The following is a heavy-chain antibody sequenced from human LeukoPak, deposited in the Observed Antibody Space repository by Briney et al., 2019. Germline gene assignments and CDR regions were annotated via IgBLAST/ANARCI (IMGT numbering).Heavy chain of an antibody. J-gene: IGHJ5*02. Sequence: PGGSLRLSCAASGFTFSSYSMNWVRQAPGKGLEWVSSISSSRSYIYYADSVKGRFTISRDNAKNTLYLQMNSLRAEDTAVYYCARGRGGGGSSNNWFDPWGQGTLVTVSS. V-gene: IGHV3-21*01. CDR1: GFTFSSYS. CDR3: ARGRGGGGSSNNWFDP. D-gene: IGHD2-15*01. CDR2: ISSSRSYI.